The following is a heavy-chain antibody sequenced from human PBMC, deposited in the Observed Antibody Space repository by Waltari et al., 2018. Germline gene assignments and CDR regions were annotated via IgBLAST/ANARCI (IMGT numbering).Heavy chain of an antibody. V-gene: IGHV3-30*18. CDR1: GFTSRSSA. D-gene: IGHD3-10*01. CDR2: ISHDGSSK. CDR3: AKDRYGWGGYSDS. J-gene: IGHJ4*02. Sequence: VQLVESEVGVVQTGRSLRLSGAAAGFTSRSSAMHWVRQAPGKGLEWVAVISHDGSSKKYVDSVKGRFTISRDNDKDTLYLQVTSLRAEDTAVYYCAKDRYGWGGYSDSWGQGTLVTFSS.